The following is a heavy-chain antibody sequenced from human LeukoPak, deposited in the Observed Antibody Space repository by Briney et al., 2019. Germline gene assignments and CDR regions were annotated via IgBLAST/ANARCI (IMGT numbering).Heavy chain of an antibody. J-gene: IGHJ4*02. CDR2: IYYSGST. V-gene: IGHV4-30-4*01. CDR1: GGSISSGDYY. CDR3: ARLYYDFWSGYHDDY. D-gene: IGHD3-3*01. Sequence: SETLSLTCTVSGGSISSGDYYWSWIRQPPGKGLEWIGYIYYSGSTYYNPSLKSRVTISVDTSKNQFSLKLSSVTAADTAVYYCARLYYDFWSGYHDDYRGQGTLVTVSS.